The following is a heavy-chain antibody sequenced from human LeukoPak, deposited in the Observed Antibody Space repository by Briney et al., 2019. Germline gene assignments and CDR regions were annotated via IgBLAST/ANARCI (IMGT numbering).Heavy chain of an antibody. CDR3: ARDKQLDWAHYYYYYMDV. J-gene: IGHJ6*03. CDR1: GDTFRFSA. Sequence: ASVKVSCKTSGDTFRFSAISWVRQAPGQGLEWMGGIIPIFGTGNYAQKFQGRVTITADESTSTAYMELSSLRSEDTAVYYCARDKQLDWAHYYYYYMDVWGKGTTVTVSS. CDR2: IIPIFGTG. D-gene: IGHD3-3*01. V-gene: IGHV1-69*13.